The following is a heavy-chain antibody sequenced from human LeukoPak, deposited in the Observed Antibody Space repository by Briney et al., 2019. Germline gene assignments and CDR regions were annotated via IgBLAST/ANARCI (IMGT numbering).Heavy chain of an antibody. J-gene: IGHJ5*01. CDR2: IKQDGSEK. Sequence: PGGSLRLSCAASGFTFSSYWMSWVRQAPGKELEWVANIKQDGSEKYYVDSVKGRFTISRDNAKNSLYLQMNSLRAEDTAVYYCARDSPPTTVNTWSEGCDPWGQGTLVTVSS. CDR3: ARDSPPTTVNTWSEGCDP. V-gene: IGHV3-7*01. D-gene: IGHD4-17*01. CDR1: GFTFSSYW.